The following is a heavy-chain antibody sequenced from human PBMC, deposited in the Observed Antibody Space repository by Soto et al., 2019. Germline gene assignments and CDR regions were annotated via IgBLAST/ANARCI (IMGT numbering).Heavy chain of an antibody. D-gene: IGHD4-17*01. J-gene: IGHJ4*02. Sequence: QVQLQESGPGLVKPSETLSLNCTVSGGSISNYYLSWIRQSPGKGLEWIGYIYYSGSTNYSPSLKSRVTMSVDTSNNQFSLRLTSVTAADTAVYYGARHHFGDPFDNCGQGTLVTVSS. CDR3: ARHHFGDPFDN. CDR1: GGSISNYY. V-gene: IGHV4-59*08. CDR2: IYYSGST.